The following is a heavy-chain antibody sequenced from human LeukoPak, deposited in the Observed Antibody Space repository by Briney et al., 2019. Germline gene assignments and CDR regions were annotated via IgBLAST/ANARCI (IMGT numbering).Heavy chain of an antibody. Sequence: GGSLRLSCSASGFTFSTYAMLWVRQPPGKGLEYVSAISNNGGSTYYADSVKGRFTISRDNSKNTLYLQMSSLRAEDTAVYYCVKALGYCSSTSCYFDYWGQGTLVTVSS. J-gene: IGHJ4*02. CDR2: ISNNGGST. CDR3: VKALGYCSSTSCYFDY. V-gene: IGHV3-64D*09. D-gene: IGHD2-2*01. CDR1: GFTFSTYA.